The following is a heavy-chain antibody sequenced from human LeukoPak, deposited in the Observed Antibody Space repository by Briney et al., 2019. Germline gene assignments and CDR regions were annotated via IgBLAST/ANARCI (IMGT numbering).Heavy chain of an antibody. CDR3: AKDFSSSGWFDAFDI. CDR2: INWNSGSI. Sequence: GGSLRLSCAASGFTFDDYAMPWVRQAPGKGLEWVSGINWNSGSIGYADSVKGRFTISRDNAKNSLYLQMNSLRAEDTALYYCAKDFSSSGWFDAFDIWGQGTMVTVSS. D-gene: IGHD6-19*01. J-gene: IGHJ3*02. CDR1: GFTFDDYA. V-gene: IGHV3-9*01.